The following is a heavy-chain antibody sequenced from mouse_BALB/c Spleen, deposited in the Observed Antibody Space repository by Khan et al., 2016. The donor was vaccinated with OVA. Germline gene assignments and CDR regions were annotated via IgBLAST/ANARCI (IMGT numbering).Heavy chain of an antibody. V-gene: IGHV1S134*01. D-gene: IGHD2-14*01. CDR2: IYPGNGYT. CDR3: TTAYYRYHFDY. J-gene: IGHJ2*01. CDR1: GSTFTSYG. Sequence: VQLQQSGAELGGPGSSVKLSCKTSGSTFTSYGIKWVKQRPGQGLEWIGYIYPGNGYTEYNERFQGKAILTSDTSSSTAYMQLRSLTSEDSAMYFCTTAYYRYHFDYWGQGTILTVSS.